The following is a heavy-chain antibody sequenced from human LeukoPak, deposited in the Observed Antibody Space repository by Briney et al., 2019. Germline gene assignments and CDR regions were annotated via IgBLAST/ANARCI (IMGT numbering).Heavy chain of an antibody. J-gene: IGHJ5*02. Sequence: PSETLSLTCTVSGGSISSYYWSWIRQPPGKGLEWIGYIYYSGSTNYNPSLKSRVTISVDTSKNQFSLKLTSVTASDTAVYYCARLPDPWGQGTLVTVSS. V-gene: IGHV4-59*08. CDR3: ARLPDP. CDR1: GGSISSYY. CDR2: IYYSGST.